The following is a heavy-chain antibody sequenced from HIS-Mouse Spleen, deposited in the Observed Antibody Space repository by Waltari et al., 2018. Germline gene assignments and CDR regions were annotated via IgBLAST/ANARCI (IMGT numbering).Heavy chain of an antibody. D-gene: IGHD5-12*01. J-gene: IGHJ4*02. Sequence: EVQLVESGGGLIQPGGSLRLSCAASGFTFRSNYMSWVRRAPGKGLEWVSVIYSGGSTYDADSVKGRFTISRDNSKNTLYLQMNSLRAEDTAVYYCARGAVEMATDFDYWGQGTLVTVSS. V-gene: IGHV3-53*01. CDR1: GFTFRSNY. CDR2: IYSGGST. CDR3: ARGAVEMATDFDY.